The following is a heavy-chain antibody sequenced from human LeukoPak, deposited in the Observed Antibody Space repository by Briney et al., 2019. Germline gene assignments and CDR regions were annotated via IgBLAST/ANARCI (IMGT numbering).Heavy chain of an antibody. J-gene: IGHJ4*02. D-gene: IGHD3-3*02. CDR3: ARVHFIGQVEDY. V-gene: IGHV1-46*01. Sequence: ASAKVSCKASGYTFTSYYMHWVRQAPGQGLEWMGIINPSGGSTSYAQKFQGRVTMTRDMSTSTVSMELSSLRSEDTAVYYCARVHFIGQVEDYWGQGTLVTVSS. CDR2: INPSGGST. CDR1: GYTFTSYY.